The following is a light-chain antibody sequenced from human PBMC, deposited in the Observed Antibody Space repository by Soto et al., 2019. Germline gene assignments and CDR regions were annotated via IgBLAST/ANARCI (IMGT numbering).Light chain of an antibody. Sequence: EIVMTQSPATLSVSPGERVTLFCRASQSVNSRLAWYQQKPAQAPRLLIYDASTRATGITARFSGSGSGTEFTHTISSMPSEDFAVYYCQQYKSWPPEYTFGQGTKLEIK. J-gene: IGKJ2*01. CDR2: DAS. CDR3: QQYKSWPPEYT. CDR1: QSVNSR. V-gene: IGKV3-15*01.